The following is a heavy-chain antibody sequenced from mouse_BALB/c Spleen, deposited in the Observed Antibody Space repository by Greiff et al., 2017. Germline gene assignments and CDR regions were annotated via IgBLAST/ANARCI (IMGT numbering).Heavy chain of an antibody. Sequence: QVQLQQSGAELVRPGSSVKISCKASGYAFSSYWMNWVKQRPGQGLEWIGQIYPGDGDTNYNGKFKGKATLTADKSSSTAYMQLSSLTSEDSAVYFCARATYYGYDRFAYWGQGTLVTVSA. CDR1: GYAFSSYW. CDR2: IYPGDGDT. J-gene: IGHJ3*01. D-gene: IGHD2-9*01. CDR3: ARATYYGYDRFAY. V-gene: IGHV1-80*01.